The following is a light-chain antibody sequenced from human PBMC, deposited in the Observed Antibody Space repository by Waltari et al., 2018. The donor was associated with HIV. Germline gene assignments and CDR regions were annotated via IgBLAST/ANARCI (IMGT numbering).Light chain of an antibody. V-gene: IGLV1-44*01. J-gene: IGLJ2*01. CDR3: ATLDDSLKGPL. CDR1: TSNLGATA. CDR2: SNN. Sequence: SGLTPQPPASGAPAETVIITRSGSTSNLGATAFSWYPQYPNTAPKLLIYSNNQRPSGVPDRFSGSKSGTSASLTISGLQSEDEADYYCATLDDSLKGPLFGGGTKVTVL.